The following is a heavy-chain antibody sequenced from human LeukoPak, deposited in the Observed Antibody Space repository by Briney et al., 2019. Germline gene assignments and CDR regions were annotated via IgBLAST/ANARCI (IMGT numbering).Heavy chain of an antibody. CDR1: GFSFNNYW. CDR2: IKGDGSTT. Sequence: GGSLRLSCAASGFSFNNYWMHWVRQAPGKGLMWVSRIKGDGSTTYYADSVKGRFTISRDNSKNTLYLQMNSLRAEDTAVYYCAKDLEGYDILTGYWGVWGKGTTVTISS. CDR3: AKDLEGYDILTGYWGV. J-gene: IGHJ6*04. V-gene: IGHV3-74*01. D-gene: IGHD3-9*01.